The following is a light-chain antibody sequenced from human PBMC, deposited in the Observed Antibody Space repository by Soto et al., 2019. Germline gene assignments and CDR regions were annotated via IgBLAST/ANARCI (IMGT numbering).Light chain of an antibody. J-gene: IGKJ1*01. CDR1: QTISSY. CDR3: QHYDTSPQA. V-gene: IGKV1-5*03. Sequence: DIEMTQSPATLSLSVGDRATITCRASQTISSYLAWYQQKPGKAPKLLIYKASTLTTGVPPRFSGSGSGTDFTLTISSLEPEDFAIYYCQHYDTSPQAFGQGTKVDIK. CDR2: KAS.